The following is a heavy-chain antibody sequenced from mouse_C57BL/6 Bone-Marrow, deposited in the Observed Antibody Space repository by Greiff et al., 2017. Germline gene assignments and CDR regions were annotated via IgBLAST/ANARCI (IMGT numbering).Heavy chain of an antibody. CDR1: GIDFSRYW. CDR2: INPDSSTI. V-gene: IGHV4-1*01. CDR3: ARPRRRGGGLAY. J-gene: IGHJ3*01. Sequence: EVQLQQSGGGLVQPGGSLKLSCAASGIDFSRYWMSWVRRAPGKGLEWIGEINPDSSTINYAPSLKDKFIISRDNAKNTLYLQMSKVRAEDTAVYYCARPRRRGGGLAYWGQGTLVTVSA.